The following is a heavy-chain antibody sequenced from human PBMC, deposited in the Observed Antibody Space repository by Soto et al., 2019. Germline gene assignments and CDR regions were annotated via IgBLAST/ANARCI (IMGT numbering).Heavy chain of an antibody. CDR2: IYASGSP. CDR3: ARGEDAFCYYGLDV. V-gene: IGHV4-59*02. J-gene: IGHJ6*02. Sequence: PSETLSLTCTISGGSVSVYYWSWIRQSTGQGLEWIGYIYASGSPYYNPSLRSRVTISADTSKNQISLKLTSPTAADTAVYYCARGEDAFCYYGLDVWGQGITVTVSS. CDR1: GGSVSVYY.